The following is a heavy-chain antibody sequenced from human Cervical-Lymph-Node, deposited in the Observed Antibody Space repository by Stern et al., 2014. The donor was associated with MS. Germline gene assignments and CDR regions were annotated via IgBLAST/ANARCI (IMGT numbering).Heavy chain of an antibody. CDR1: GDSFNNYA. CDR3: ARDGSYEDYGDYATSVFDH. J-gene: IGHJ4*02. D-gene: IGHD4-17*01. CDR2: IIPIFGVT. Sequence: QVQLVESGTEVKKPGSSVTISCKPSGDSFNNYAVNWVRQAPGQGLEWMGGIIPIFGVTTYAQKFRGRVTIHADKSLGTASLQLNNLRSDDTAVYFCARDGSYEDYGDYATSVFDHWGQGTLVTVSS. V-gene: IGHV1-69*17.